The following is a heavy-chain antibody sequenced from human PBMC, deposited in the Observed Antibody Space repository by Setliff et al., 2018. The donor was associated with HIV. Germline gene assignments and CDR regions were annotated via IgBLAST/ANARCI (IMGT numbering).Heavy chain of an antibody. CDR1: GITFSRYA. J-gene: IGHJ4*02. Sequence: GGSLRLSCAASGITFSRYAMHWVRQAPGKGLEWASSISSSSYYIYYADSVKGRFTISRDNAENSLFLQMTGLRPEDTAMYYCARDRWFSNNWYSDYWGQGTLVTVSS. CDR3: ARDRWFSNNWYSDY. V-gene: IGHV3-21*04. D-gene: IGHD6-13*01. CDR2: ISSSSYYI.